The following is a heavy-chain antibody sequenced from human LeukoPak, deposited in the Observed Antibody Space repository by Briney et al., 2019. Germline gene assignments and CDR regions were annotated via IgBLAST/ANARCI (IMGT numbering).Heavy chain of an antibody. Sequence: SVKVSCKASGGTFSSYAISWVRQAPGQGLEWMGGIIPILGIANYAQKFQGRVTITRDTSASTAHMELSSLRSEDTAVYYCARGSSSYPRYFDYWGQGTLVTVSS. J-gene: IGHJ4*02. V-gene: IGHV1-69*10. CDR1: GGTFSSYA. D-gene: IGHD6-13*01. CDR2: IIPILGIA. CDR3: ARGSSSYPRYFDY.